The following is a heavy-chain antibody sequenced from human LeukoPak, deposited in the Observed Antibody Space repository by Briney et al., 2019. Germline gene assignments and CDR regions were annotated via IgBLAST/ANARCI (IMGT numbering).Heavy chain of an antibody. V-gene: IGHV3-7*01. CDR3: ARGFPYNSAFLFDY. D-gene: IGHD6-19*01. Sequence: GGSLRLSCAASGFIFSSYWMSWVRQAPGKGLERVANIKQDGSEKYYVDSVKGRFTISRDNAENSLYLQMNSLRAEDTAVYYCARGFPYNSAFLFDYWGQGTLVTVSS. J-gene: IGHJ4*02. CDR1: GFIFSSYW. CDR2: IKQDGSEK.